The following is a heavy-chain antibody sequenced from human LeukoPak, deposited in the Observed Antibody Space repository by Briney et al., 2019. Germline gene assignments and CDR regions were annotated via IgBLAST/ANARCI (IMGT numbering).Heavy chain of an antibody. D-gene: IGHD3-9*01. CDR2: IYTSGST. CDR3: ARGRLRYFDWSTKGVEYYAMDV. J-gene: IGHJ6*02. Sequence: SETLSHTCTVSGGSISSGSYYWSWIRQPAGKGLEWIGRIYTSGSTNYNPSLKSRVTISVDTSKNQFSLKLSSVTAADTAVYYCARGRLRYFDWSTKGVEYYAMDVWGQGTTVTVSS. CDR1: GGSISSGSYY. V-gene: IGHV4-61*02.